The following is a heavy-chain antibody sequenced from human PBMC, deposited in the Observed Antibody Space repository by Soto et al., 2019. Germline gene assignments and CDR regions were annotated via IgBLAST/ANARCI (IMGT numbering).Heavy chain of an antibody. D-gene: IGHD5-12*01. Sequence: ASVKVSCKASGYTFTSYYIHWVRQAPGQGLEWMGIISPSGGSPSYAQKFQGRVTMTRDTSTSTTYMELSSLRSEDTAVYYCARGWGYGWFDPWGQGTLVTVSS. CDR3: ARGWGYGWFDP. CDR1: GYTFTSYY. V-gene: IGHV1-46*01. CDR2: ISPSGGSP. J-gene: IGHJ5*02.